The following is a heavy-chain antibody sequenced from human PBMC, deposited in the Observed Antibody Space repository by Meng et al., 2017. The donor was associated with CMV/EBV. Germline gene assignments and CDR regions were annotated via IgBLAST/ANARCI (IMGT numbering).Heavy chain of an antibody. D-gene: IGHD5-12*01. CDR2: IKQDGTER. CDR3: ARDVGGRGYSAD. Sequence: GESLKISCAASGFIFSNYWMSWVRQAPGKGLEWVANIKQDGTERYYVDSVKGRFTISRDNAKNSLFLHMNSLTDEDTADYYCARDVGGRGYSADWGQGTLVTVSS. V-gene: IGHV3-7*01. J-gene: IGHJ4*02. CDR1: GFIFSNYW.